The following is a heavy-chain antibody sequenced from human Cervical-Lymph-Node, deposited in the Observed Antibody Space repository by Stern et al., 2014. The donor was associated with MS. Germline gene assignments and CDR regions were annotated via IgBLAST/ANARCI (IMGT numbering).Heavy chain of an antibody. Sequence: QLVQSGGGVVQPGRSLRLSCAASGFTFSTYGIHWVRQAPGKGLEWVAVIWYDGSKKYYADSVKGRFNIARDNYKNTVYLQMNSLRAEDTAVYYCARDLRGSLDPWGQGTLVTVSS. J-gene: IGHJ5*02. V-gene: IGHV3-33*01. CDR2: IWYDGSKK. CDR3: ARDLRGSLDP. D-gene: IGHD3-10*01. CDR1: GFTFSTYG.